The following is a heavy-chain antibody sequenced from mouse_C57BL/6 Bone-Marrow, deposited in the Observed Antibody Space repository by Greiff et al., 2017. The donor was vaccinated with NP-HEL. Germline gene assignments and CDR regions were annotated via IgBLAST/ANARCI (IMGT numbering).Heavy chain of an antibody. CDR3: ASPLITTVADYFGD. CDR1: GFNIKNTY. V-gene: IGHV14-3*01. Sequence: VQLKESVAELVRPGASVKLSCTASGFNIKNTYMHWVKQRPEQGLEWIGRIDPANGNTKYAPKFQGKATITADTSSNTAYLQLSSLTAEDTAIYYCASPLITTVADYFGDGGQGTTLTVSS. J-gene: IGHJ2*01. CDR2: IDPANGNT. D-gene: IGHD1-1*01.